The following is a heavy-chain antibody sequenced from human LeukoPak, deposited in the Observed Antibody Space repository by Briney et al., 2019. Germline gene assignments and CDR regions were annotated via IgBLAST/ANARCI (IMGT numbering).Heavy chain of an antibody. Sequence: PGRSLRLSCAASGFTFSNYGMHWVRQAPGKGLEWVALIWFDGSNKYYADSVKGRFTISRDNSKNTLYLQMNSLRAEDTAVYYCARDTDSSGYSDWGQGTLVTVSS. J-gene: IGHJ4*02. D-gene: IGHD3-22*01. CDR2: IWFDGSNK. CDR1: GFTFSNYG. CDR3: ARDTDSSGYSD. V-gene: IGHV3-33*08.